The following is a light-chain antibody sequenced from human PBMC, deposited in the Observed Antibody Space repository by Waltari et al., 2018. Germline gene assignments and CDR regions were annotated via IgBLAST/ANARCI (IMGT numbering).Light chain of an antibody. CDR1: QTVNNY. V-gene: IGKV3-11*01. J-gene: IGKJ3*01. Sequence: EIVLTQSPAILSLSPGERATLSCRAIQTVNNYLAWYQQKPAQAPRLLIYDASNRAAGIPARFSCSGSVTDFTLTISSLEPEDFAVYYCQQRSNSITCGPGTKVEIK. CDR3: QQRSNSIT. CDR2: DAS.